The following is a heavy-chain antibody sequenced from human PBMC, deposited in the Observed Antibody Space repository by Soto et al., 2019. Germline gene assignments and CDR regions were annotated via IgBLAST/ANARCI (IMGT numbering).Heavy chain of an antibody. CDR1: GFTFSSYW. CDR2: IKQDGSEK. Sequence: GGSLRLSCAASGFTFSSYWMSWVRQAPGKGLEWVANIKQDGSEKYYVDSVKGRFTISRDNAKNSLYLQMNSLRAEDTAVYYCARGNIVVRGSYYYYYGMDVWGQGTTVTVSS. D-gene: IGHD2-2*01. V-gene: IGHV3-7*03. CDR3: ARGNIVVRGSYYYYYGMDV. J-gene: IGHJ6*02.